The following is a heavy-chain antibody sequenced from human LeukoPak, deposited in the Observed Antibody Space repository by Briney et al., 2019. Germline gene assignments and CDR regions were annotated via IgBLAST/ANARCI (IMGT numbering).Heavy chain of an antibody. V-gene: IGHV4-59*01. CDR2: IYYSGRK. CDR3: AREIGDGSYSGGTYPPHTGAFDM. Sequence: PSETLSLTCTVSGGSIGTYYWSWVRQPPGKGLEWIGYIYYSGRKNDNPSLKGRVTLSVNTYRNQFSLRLSSVTAADTAVYYCAREIGDGSYSGGTYPPHTGAFDMWGQGTLVTVSS. CDR1: GGSIGTYY. D-gene: IGHD2-8*02. J-gene: IGHJ3*02.